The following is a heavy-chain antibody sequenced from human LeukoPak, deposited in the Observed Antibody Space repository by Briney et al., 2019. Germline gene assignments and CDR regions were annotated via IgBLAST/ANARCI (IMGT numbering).Heavy chain of an antibody. CDR3: AKGGHYSFFDY. CDR2: ISGDGTDK. D-gene: IGHD2-15*01. V-gene: IGHV3-23*01. CDR1: GLTFRNYA. J-gene: IGHJ4*02. Sequence: GGSLRLSCAASGLTFRNYAMTWVRQAPGKGLEWVSTISGDGTDKYFADSVKGRFTISRDNSKSTVSLQMDSLRVEDMAVYYCAKGGHYSFFDYWGQGTLVIVSS.